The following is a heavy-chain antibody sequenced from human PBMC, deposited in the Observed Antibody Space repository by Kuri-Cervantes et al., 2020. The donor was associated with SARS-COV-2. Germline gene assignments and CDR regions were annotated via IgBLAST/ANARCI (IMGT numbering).Heavy chain of an antibody. CDR3: ARGAID. CDR1: GYSISSGYY. J-gene: IGHJ4*02. CDR2: IYYNGST. Sequence: SETLSLTCTVSGYSISSGYYWTWIRQPPGKGLEWVGYIYYNGSTYYNPSLRSRVIVSVDRSKNQFSLNLNSVTAADTALYYCARGAIDWGQGTLVTVSS. D-gene: IGHD2/OR15-2a*01. V-gene: IGHV4-38-2*02.